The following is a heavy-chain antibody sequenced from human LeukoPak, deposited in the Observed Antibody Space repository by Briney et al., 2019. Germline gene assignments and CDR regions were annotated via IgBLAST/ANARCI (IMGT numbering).Heavy chain of an antibody. CDR2: VYYGRST. Sequence: SETLSLTCAVSGASINDFYWTWIRQPPGKGLEWIGYVYYGRSTNYNPSLKSRVSMSVDTSKNQFSLTLTSVTVADTAFYYCARGGIRGYSAFDNLDFWGLGTHVTVSS. CDR3: ARGGIRGYSAFDNLDF. D-gene: IGHD5-12*01. J-gene: IGHJ4*02. V-gene: IGHV4-59*01. CDR1: GASINDFY.